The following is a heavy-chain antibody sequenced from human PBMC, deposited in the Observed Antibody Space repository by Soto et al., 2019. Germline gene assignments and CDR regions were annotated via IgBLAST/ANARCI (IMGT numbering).Heavy chain of an antibody. V-gene: IGHV1-2*04. CDR2: INPHSDNT. Sequence: GASVKVSCKASGYIFTGYYMHWVRQAPGQGLEWMGWINPHSDNTNYAQKFQGWVTMTRDTSSSTANMEVSRLTSDDTAVYYCARGRISGTTIERFNLQNDAFDIWGQGTMVT. D-gene: IGHD1-20*01. CDR3: ARGRISGTTIERFNLQNDAFDI. CDR1: GYIFTGYY. J-gene: IGHJ3*02.